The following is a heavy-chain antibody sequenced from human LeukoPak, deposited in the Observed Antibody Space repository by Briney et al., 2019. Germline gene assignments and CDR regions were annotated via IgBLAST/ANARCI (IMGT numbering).Heavy chain of an antibody. J-gene: IGHJ4*02. Sequence: PGGSLRLSCAASGFTFSGDRMSWVRQAPGKGLEWVAHIKQDGSEEYNVDSVKGRFTISRDNAKNSLYLNMHSLRAEDTAVYYCARDRYGDYDYWGQGTLVTVSS. CDR2: IKQDGSEE. CDR3: ARDRYGDYDY. D-gene: IGHD4-17*01. CDR1: GFTFSGDR. V-gene: IGHV3-7*03.